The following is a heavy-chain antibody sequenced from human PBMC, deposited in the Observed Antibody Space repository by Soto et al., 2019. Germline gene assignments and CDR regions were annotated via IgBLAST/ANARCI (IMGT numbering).Heavy chain of an antibody. V-gene: IGHV3-53*01. J-gene: IGHJ4*02. CDR2: IYGGGTT. Sequence: LRLSFTASGFNVSTNYMTWVRQAPGEGLEWVSVIYGGGTTYYADSVKCRFIISRDNFKNTLYLQMNNLRAEDTALYYCARGSGSLYYFRYWRQRTRVAAAS. CDR1: GFNVSTNY. D-gene: IGHD1-26*01. CDR3: ARGSGSLYYFRY.